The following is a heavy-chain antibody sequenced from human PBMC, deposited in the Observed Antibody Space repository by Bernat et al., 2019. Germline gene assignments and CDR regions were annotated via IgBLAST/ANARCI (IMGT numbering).Heavy chain of an antibody. CDR1: GGSISSSSYY. Sequence: QLQLQESGPGLVKPSETLSLTCTVSGGSISSSSYYWGWIRQPPGKGLEWIGSIYYSGSTYYNPSLKSRVTISVDTSKNQFSLKLSSVTAADTAVYYCANPDEYSGSYYYWGQGTLVTVSS. CDR2: IYYSGST. J-gene: IGHJ4*02. CDR3: ANPDEYSGSYYY. D-gene: IGHD3-10*01. V-gene: IGHV4-39*01.